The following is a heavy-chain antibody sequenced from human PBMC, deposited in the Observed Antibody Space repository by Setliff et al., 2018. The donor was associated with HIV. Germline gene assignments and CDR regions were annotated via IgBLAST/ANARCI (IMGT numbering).Heavy chain of an antibody. CDR2: IVVGSGKT. J-gene: IGHJ6*02. D-gene: IGHD1-1*01. V-gene: IGHV1-58*02. CDR1: GYTFTGYY. CDR3: AAVGIRTTGTPYSLDV. Sequence: SVKVSCKASGYTFTGYYMHWVRQAPGQGLEWMGWIVVGSGKTTYAQKFQERVTITRDMSTSTAYMELNSLRSEDTAVYYCAAVGIRTTGTPYSLDVWGQGTTVTSP.